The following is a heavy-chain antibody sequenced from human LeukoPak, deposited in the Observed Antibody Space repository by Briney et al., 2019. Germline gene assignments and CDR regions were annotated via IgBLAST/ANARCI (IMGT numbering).Heavy chain of an antibody. CDR1: GFAFADYP. J-gene: IGHJ4*02. D-gene: IGHD1-26*01. Sequence: PGVSLRLSCAASGFAFADYPMTWVRQAPGKGLEWVSDISWNGGSTAYADSVKGRFTISRDNAKNSLYLQMNSLRAEDTALYYCARRSGSYRFDYWGQGTLVTVSS. V-gene: IGHV3-20*04. CDR2: ISWNGGST. CDR3: ARRSGSYRFDY.